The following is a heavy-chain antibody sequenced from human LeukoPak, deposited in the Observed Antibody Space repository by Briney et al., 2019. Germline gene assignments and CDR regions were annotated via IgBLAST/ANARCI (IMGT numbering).Heavy chain of an antibody. Sequence: GGPLRLSCAASGFTFRSYAVSGVRQAPGKGVEWVSRIGGSGGSTYYADSVKGRFTISRDNSKNTLYMQMNSLRAEDTAVYYCTKEVAAAGYFDYWGQGTLVTVSS. CDR2: IGGSGGST. J-gene: IGHJ4*02. D-gene: IGHD6-13*01. CDR1: GFTFRSYA. CDR3: TKEVAAAGYFDY. V-gene: IGHV3-23*01.